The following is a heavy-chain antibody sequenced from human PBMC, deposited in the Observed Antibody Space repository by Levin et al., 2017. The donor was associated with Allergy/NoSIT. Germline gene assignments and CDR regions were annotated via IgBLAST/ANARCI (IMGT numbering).Heavy chain of an antibody. J-gene: IGHJ4*02. V-gene: IGHV3-9*01. CDR1: GFTFDDYA. Sequence: PGGSLRLSCAASGFTFDDYAMHWVRQAPGKGLEWVSGISWNSGSIGYADSVKGRFTISRDNAKNSLYLQMNSLRAEDTALYYCAKAGVGGGDYLWYYFDYWGQGTLVTVSS. CDR2: ISWNSGSI. CDR3: AKAGVGGGDYLWYYFDY. D-gene: IGHD4-17*01.